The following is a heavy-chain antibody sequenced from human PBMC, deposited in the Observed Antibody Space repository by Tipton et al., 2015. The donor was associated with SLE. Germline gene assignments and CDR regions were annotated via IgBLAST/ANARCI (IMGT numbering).Heavy chain of an antibody. V-gene: IGHV4-39*07. CDR1: GASIGSSSSS. D-gene: IGHD3-3*01. CDR2: IYYDGNT. CDR3: ARSDFWSGYYPIPSFDS. J-gene: IGHJ4*02. Sequence: TLSLTCIVSGASIGSSSSSWAWIRQSPNKGLEWIGNIYYDGNTYYNPSLKSRVTISIDPAKNQVSLKLTSVTAADTAVYFCARSDFWSGYYPIPSFDSWGQGTLVTVSS.